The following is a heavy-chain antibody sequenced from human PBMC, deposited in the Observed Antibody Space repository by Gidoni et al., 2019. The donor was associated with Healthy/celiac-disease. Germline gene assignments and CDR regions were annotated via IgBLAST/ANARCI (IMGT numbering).Heavy chain of an antibody. CDR3: ARLEAYYDFWSGPGWDY. V-gene: IGHV4-39*01. J-gene: IGHJ4*02. Sequence: QLQLQESGPGLVKPSETLSLTCTASGGSISSSSYYWGWIRQPPGKGLEWIGSIYYSGSTYYNPSLKSRVTISVDTSKNQFSLKLSSVTAADTAVYYCARLEAYYDFWSGPGWDYWGQGTLVTVSS. D-gene: IGHD3-3*01. CDR2: IYYSGST. CDR1: GGSISSSSYY.